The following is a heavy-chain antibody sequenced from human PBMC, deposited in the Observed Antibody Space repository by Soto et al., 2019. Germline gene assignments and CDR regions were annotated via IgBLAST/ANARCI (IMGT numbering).Heavy chain of an antibody. CDR2: INHSGSA. V-gene: IGHV4-34*01. CDR1: GGSFIDYS. Sequence: QVLLQQWGAGRLKPSETLSLTCAVYGGSFIDYSWGWIRQSPGTGLEWIGEINHSGSANYNPSLKSRVTISVDTSKNQFSLKLYSMTAADAAVYYCARVSDYWSQGTLVTVSS. J-gene: IGHJ4*02. CDR3: ARVSDY.